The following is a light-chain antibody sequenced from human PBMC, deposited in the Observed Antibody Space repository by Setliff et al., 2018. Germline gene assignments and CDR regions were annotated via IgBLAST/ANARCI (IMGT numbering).Light chain of an antibody. CDR3: CSYAGIYTFV. CDR2: DVS. Sequence: QSVLTQPRSVSGSPGQSVTISCTGTSSDVGGYNYVSWYQQRPGKAPKLMIFDVSRRPSGVPDRFSGSKSGNTASLTISGLQAEDEADYYCCSYAGIYTFVFGSGTK. V-gene: IGLV2-11*01. CDR1: SSDVGGYNY. J-gene: IGLJ1*01.